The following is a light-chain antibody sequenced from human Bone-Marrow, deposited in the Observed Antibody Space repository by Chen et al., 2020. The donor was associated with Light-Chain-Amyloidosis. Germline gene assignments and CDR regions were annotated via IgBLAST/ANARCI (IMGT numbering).Light chain of an antibody. CDR2: TVS. V-gene: IGKV2-40*01. Sequence: DIVMTQTPFSLPVTPGEPASISCRSSQSLLDSDDGNTYLDWYLQKPGQSPQLLIYTVSYRASGVPDRFSGSGSDTDFKLKISRVEAEDVGVYFCMQGIEFPHTFGQGTKLEIK. J-gene: IGKJ2*01. CDR1: QSLLDSDDGNTY. CDR3: MQGIEFPHT.